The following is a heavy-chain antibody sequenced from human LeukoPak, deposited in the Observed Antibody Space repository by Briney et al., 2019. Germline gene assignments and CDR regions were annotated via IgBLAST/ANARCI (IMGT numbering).Heavy chain of an antibody. J-gene: IGHJ6*02. CDR1: GFTFSSYA. Sequence: GSLRLSCAASGFTFSSYAMSWVRQPPGKGLEWIGEINHSGSTNYNPSLKSRVTISVDTSKNQFSLKLSSVTAADTAVYYCARGLYYYDSSGYYHTYYYYGMDVWGQGTTVTVSS. V-gene: IGHV4-34*01. CDR3: ARGLYYYDSSGYYHTYYYYGMDV. CDR2: INHSGST. D-gene: IGHD3-22*01.